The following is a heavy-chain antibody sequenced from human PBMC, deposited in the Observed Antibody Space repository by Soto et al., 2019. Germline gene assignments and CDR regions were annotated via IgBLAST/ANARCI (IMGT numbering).Heavy chain of an antibody. V-gene: IGHV4-59*03. CDR3: AAGALGAVWTPQDD. D-gene: IGHD3-16*01. CDR1: GGSFSENY. J-gene: IGHJ4*02. CDR2: IYYSGST. Sequence: KTSETLSLTCDVSGGSFSENYWTWIRQYPGKGLEWIGYIYYSGSTNYNPSLKSRVTISVDASRSQFSLKLTSVTAADTALYYCAAGALGAVWTPQDDWGKGTLVTVSS.